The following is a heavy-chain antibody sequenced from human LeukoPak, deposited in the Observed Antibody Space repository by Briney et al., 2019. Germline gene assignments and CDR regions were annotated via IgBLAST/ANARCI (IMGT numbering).Heavy chain of an antibody. D-gene: IGHD5-24*01. J-gene: IGHJ4*02. Sequence: PSETLSLTCTVSGGSISSSSYYWGWIRQPPGKGLEWIGYIYYSGSTDYNPSLKSRVTISVDTSKNQFSLRLSSVTVADTALYYCARGRWLPLPLNWGQGTLVTVSS. CDR2: IYYSGST. V-gene: IGHV4-61*05. CDR1: GGSISSSSYY. CDR3: ARGRWLPLPLN.